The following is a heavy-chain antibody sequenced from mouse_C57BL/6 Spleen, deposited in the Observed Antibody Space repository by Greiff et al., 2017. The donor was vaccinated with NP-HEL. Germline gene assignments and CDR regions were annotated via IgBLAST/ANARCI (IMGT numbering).Heavy chain of an antibody. CDR2: ICRSDSET. D-gene: IGHD1-1*01. J-gene: IGHJ2*01. CDR3: ARYGSSSVNFDY. Sequence: PLQQPGAELVRGGSSVKLSCKASGYTFTSYWMDWVKQRPGQGLEWIGNICRSDSETHYNQKFKDKSTLTVDKSSSTTYMQLSSLTSEDSTVYYCARYGSSSVNFDYWGQGTTLTVSS. V-gene: IGHV1-61*01. CDR1: GYTFTSYW.